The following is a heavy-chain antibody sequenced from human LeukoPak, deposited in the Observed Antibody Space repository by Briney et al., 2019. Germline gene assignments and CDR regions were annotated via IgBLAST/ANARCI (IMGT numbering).Heavy chain of an antibody. CDR3: ATKMATKGSFEY. D-gene: IGHD5-24*01. CDR2: ISFSSSTI. V-gene: IGHV3-48*02. Sequence: PGGSLRLSCAASGFTLTSYGMHWVRQAPGKGLEWVSYISFSSSTIHYADSVKGRFTISRDNAKNSLYLQMNSPRDEDTAVYYCATKMATKGSFEYWGQGTLVTVSS. J-gene: IGHJ4*02. CDR1: GFTLTSYG.